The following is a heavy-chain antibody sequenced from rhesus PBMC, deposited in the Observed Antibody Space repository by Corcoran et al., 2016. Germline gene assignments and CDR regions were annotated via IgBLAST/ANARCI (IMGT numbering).Heavy chain of an antibody. V-gene: IGHV3-32*01. CDR2: ISSGGSI. CDR1: GFTSGNSD. J-gene: IGHJ4*01. Sequence: EVQLVESGGGLVQPGGSLRLSCAAPGFTSGNSDLIWIRQAPGKGLEWVSYISSGGSIYYSDSVKGRFTISRDNAKNSLSLQMSSLRAEDTAVYYCTRSSGWYPYYFDYWGQGVLVTVSS. CDR3: TRSSGWYPYYFDY. D-gene: IGHD6-31*01.